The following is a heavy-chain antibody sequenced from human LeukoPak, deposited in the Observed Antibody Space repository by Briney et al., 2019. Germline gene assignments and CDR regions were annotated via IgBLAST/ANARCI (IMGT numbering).Heavy chain of an antibody. Sequence: SETLSLTCTVSGGSIITYYWSWIRQPPGKGLEWIGYIYYSVSTNYNPSRKSRVTILVDTSKNQFSLKLSSVTAADTAVYYCARDGTYSSSSGIDYWGQGTLVTVSS. CDR1: GGSIITYY. CDR3: ARDGTYSSSSGIDY. V-gene: IGHV4-59*12. D-gene: IGHD6-6*01. J-gene: IGHJ4*02. CDR2: IYYSVST.